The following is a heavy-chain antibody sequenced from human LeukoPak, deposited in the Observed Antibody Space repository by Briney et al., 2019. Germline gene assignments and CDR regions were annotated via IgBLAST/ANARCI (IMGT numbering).Heavy chain of an antibody. D-gene: IGHD5-12*01. J-gene: IGHJ4*02. CDR3: AREGDRYSGYDYQYYFDY. Sequence: SQTLSLTCAISGDSVSSNSAAWNWIRQSPSRGLEWLGRTYYRSKWYNDYAVSVKSRITINPDTSKNQFSLQLNSVTPEDTAAYYCAREGDRYSGYDYQYYFDYWGQGTLVTVSS. CDR2: TYYRSKWYN. CDR1: GDSVSSNSAA. V-gene: IGHV6-1*01.